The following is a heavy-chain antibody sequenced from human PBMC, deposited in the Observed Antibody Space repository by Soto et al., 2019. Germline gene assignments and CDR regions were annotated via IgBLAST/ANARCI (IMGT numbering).Heavy chain of an antibody. J-gene: IGHJ4*02. D-gene: IGHD1-26*01. CDR3: VRGYSDY. CDR2: INTDGSAT. Sequence: EIQLVESGGGLVQPGGSLRLSCAASGFTLSYHWMHWVRQVPGQGLVWVSRINTDGSATNYADSVKGRFTMSRDNARNTMYLRMNSLGAEDTAVYYCVRGYSDYWGQGTLVTVSS. V-gene: IGHV3-74*01. CDR1: GFTLSYHW.